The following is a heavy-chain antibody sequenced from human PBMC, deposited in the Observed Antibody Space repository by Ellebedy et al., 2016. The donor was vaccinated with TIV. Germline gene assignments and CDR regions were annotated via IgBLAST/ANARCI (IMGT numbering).Heavy chain of an antibody. CDR3: ARGVVGAGNGNEY. CDR2: INSDGSNT. Sequence: GESLKISCAASGFTLSNYWMHSVRQAPGKGLVWVSRINSDGSNTSYVDSVKGRFTISRDSAKNTLYLQMNSLRAEDTAVYYCARGVVGAGNGNEYWGRGTLVTVSS. CDR1: GFTLSNYW. J-gene: IGHJ4*02. V-gene: IGHV3-74*01. D-gene: IGHD2-15*01.